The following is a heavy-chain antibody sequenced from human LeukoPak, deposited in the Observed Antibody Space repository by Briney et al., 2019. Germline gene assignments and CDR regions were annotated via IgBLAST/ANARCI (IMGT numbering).Heavy chain of an antibody. J-gene: IGHJ5*02. CDR1: GASVSSKSAS. Sequence: KPSQPLSLTCAISGASVSSKSASWNWIRQSPSRGLEWLGRTYYRSKWYNEYAVSVKSRITINPDTSKNQFSLQLNSVTPEDTAVYYCSRDPVWGSAWGQGTLVTVSS. D-gene: IGHD7-27*01. CDR2: TYYRSKWYN. V-gene: IGHV6-1*01. CDR3: SRDPVWGSA.